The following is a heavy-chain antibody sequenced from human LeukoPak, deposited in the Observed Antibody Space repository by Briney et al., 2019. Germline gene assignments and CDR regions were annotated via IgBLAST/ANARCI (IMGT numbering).Heavy chain of an antibody. Sequence: ASVKVSCKASGYTFTSYYMHWVRQAPGQGLEWMGIINPSGGSTSYAQKFQGRVTMTRDTSTSTVYMALSSLRSEDTPVYYCARGPPKRYDILTGYTNYYYYYGMDVWGQGTTVTVSS. J-gene: IGHJ6*02. V-gene: IGHV1-46*01. CDR3: ARGPPKRYDILTGYTNYYYYYGMDV. CDR1: GYTFTSYY. CDR2: INPSGGST. D-gene: IGHD3-9*01.